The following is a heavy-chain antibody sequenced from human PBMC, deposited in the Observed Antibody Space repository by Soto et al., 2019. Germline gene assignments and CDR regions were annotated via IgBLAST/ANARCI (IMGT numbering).Heavy chain of an antibody. J-gene: IGHJ4*02. Sequence: TLSLTCTVSGGSINTNYWSWIRQPPGKGLEWIGYIYYTGSANYNPSLESRVTISVDTPKNQFSLKLRSVTAADTAVYYCARTSSQWLTFDYWGQGALVTVSS. CDR1: GGSINTNY. CDR2: IYYTGSA. CDR3: ARTSSQWLTFDY. D-gene: IGHD5-12*01. V-gene: IGHV4-59*01.